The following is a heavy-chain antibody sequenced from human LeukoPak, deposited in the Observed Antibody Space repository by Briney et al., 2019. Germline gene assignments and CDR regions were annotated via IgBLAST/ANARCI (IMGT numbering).Heavy chain of an antibody. CDR1: GYTFTSYY. D-gene: IGHD3-10*01. Sequence: ASVKVSCKASGYTFTSYYMHWVRPAPGQGLEWVGIINPSGGSTSYAQKFQGRVTMTRDTSTSTVYMELSSLRSEDTAVYYCARDKVYYYGSGSYYPPNWFDPWGQGTLVTVSS. J-gene: IGHJ5*02. V-gene: IGHV1-46*01. CDR3: ARDKVYYYGSGSYYPPNWFDP. CDR2: INPSGGST.